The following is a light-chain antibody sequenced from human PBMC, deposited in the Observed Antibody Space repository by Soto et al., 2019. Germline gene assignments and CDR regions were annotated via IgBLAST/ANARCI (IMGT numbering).Light chain of an antibody. CDR1: QSVSSD. CDR2: GAS. J-gene: IGKJ5*01. CDR3: QQYNYWPLQIT. V-gene: IGKV3-15*01. Sequence: DIVMLLSSATLSVPTRERATLSCRASQSVSSDLAWYQQKPVQAPRLLIYGASTRATGIPARFSGSGSGTEFTLTINSLQSEDFAVYYCQQYNYWPLQITFGQGTRLEIK.